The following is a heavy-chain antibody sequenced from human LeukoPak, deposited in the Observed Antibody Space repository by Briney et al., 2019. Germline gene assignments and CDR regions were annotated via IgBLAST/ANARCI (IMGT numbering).Heavy chain of an antibody. CDR1: GYSFTGYH. Sequence: ASVKVSCKASGYSFTGYHMHWVRQAPGQGLEWMGRINPNSGDTNYAQKFQGRVTMTRDTSISTAYMELSRLRSDDTAAYYCARDYCSSTSCLFDYWGQGTLVTVSS. D-gene: IGHD2-2*01. J-gene: IGHJ4*02. CDR2: INPNSGDT. CDR3: ARDYCSSTSCLFDY. V-gene: IGHV1-2*06.